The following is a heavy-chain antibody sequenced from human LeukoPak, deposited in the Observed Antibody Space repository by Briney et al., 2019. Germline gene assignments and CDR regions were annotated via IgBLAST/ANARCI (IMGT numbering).Heavy chain of an antibody. D-gene: IGHD3-22*01. CDR1: GFTFSSYA. V-gene: IGHV3-23*01. Sequence: AGSLTLSCAASGFTFSSYALCWFRQAPRKGLEWVSAISGSGGSTYYADSVKGRFTISRDNSKNTLYLQMNSLRAEDTAVYYCAKEVGYYYDGSGLEKYFDYWGQGTLVTVSS. J-gene: IGHJ4*02. CDR2: ISGSGGST. CDR3: AKEVGYYYDGSGLEKYFDY.